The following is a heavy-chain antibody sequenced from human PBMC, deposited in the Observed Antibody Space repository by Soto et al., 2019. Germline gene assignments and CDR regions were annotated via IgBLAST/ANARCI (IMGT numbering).Heavy chain of an antibody. CDR2: ISWNSGSI. J-gene: IGHJ4*02. CDR3: AKERGRYCSSTSCNYLNYFDY. V-gene: IGHV3-9*01. Sequence: EVQLVESGGGLVQPGRSLRLSCAASGFTFDDYAMHWVRQAPGKGLAWVSGISWNSGSIGYADSVKGRFTISRDNAKNSLYLQMNSLRAEDTALYYCAKERGRYCSSTSCNYLNYFDYWGQGTLVTVSS. D-gene: IGHD2-2*01. CDR1: GFTFDDYA.